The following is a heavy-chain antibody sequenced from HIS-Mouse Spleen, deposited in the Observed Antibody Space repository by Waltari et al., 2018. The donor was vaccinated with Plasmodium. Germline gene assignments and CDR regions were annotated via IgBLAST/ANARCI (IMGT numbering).Heavy chain of an antibody. D-gene: IGHD1-26*01. CDR3: ARRGGSYYYFDY. CDR2: IYYSGST. V-gene: IGHV4-39*01. CDR1: GCFLTRCSYY. J-gene: IGHJ4*02. Sequence: QLQLQASGPRLLKPSETLSSTCTFPGCFLTRCSYYWGLSRQPPGKGLEWIGSIYYSGSTYYNPSLKSRVTISVDTSKNQFSLKLSSVTAADTAVYYCARRGGSYYYFDYWGQGTLVTVSS.